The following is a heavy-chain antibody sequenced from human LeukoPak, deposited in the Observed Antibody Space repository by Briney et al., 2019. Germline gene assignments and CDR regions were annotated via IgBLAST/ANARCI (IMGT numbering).Heavy chain of an antibody. J-gene: IGHJ3*02. CDR1: GFTFSSHA. Sequence: GGSLRLSRAASGFTFSSHAMSWVRQAPGKGLEWVSAISGSGGSTNYAYSVKGRFTISRDNSKNTLYLQMNSLRAEDTAVYYCAKEDYDAFDIWGQGTMVTVSS. D-gene: IGHD3/OR15-3a*01. CDR3: AKEDYDAFDI. V-gene: IGHV3-23*01. CDR2: ISGSGGST.